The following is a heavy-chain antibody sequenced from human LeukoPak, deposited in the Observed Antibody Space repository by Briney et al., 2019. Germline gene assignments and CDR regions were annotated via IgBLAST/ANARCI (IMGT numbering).Heavy chain of an antibody. D-gene: IGHD3-3*01. CDR3: AKDKTWSGYSTYYYYGMDV. CDR1: GFTFSSYG. J-gene: IGHJ6*02. CDR2: ISYDGSNK. Sequence: GRSLRLSWAASGFTFSSYGMHWVRQAPGKGLEWVAVISYDGSNKYYADSVKGRFTISRDNSKNTLYLQMNSLRAEDTAVYYCAKDKTWSGYSTYYYYGMDVWGQGTTVTVSS. V-gene: IGHV3-30*18.